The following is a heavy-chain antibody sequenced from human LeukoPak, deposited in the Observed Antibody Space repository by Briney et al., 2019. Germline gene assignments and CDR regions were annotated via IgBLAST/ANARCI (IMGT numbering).Heavy chain of an antibody. CDR1: GFTVSSNY. CDR3: ARVGVEMATTIYYYYGMDV. CDR2: IYSGGST. J-gene: IGHJ6*02. D-gene: IGHD5-24*01. V-gene: IGHV3-53*01. Sequence: PGGSLRLSCAASGFTVSSNYMSWVRQAPGKGLEWVSVIYSGGSTYYADSVKGRFTISRDNSKNTLYLQMNSLRAEDTAVYYCARVGVEMATTIYYYYGMDVWGQGTTVTVSS.